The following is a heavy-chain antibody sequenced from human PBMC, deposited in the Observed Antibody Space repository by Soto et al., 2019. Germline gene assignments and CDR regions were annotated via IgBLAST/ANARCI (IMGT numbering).Heavy chain of an antibody. CDR2: ISGSGGST. V-gene: IGHV3-23*01. J-gene: IGHJ3*01. Sequence: EVDLLESGGGLAQPGGSRRLSCAASGFSFSVFAMTWVRQAPGKGLEWVSRISGSGGSTYYADSVKGRFTISRDNSKNRLYMHMNSLRGEDTAVYYGAKDWSGGASDVWGQGTMVIVSS. CDR3: AKDWSGGASDV. D-gene: IGHD3-16*01. CDR1: GFSFSVFA.